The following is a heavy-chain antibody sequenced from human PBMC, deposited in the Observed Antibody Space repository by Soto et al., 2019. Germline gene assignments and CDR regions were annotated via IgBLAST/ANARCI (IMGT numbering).Heavy chain of an antibody. J-gene: IGHJ4*02. CDR3: ARQEAAAGKPLDY. D-gene: IGHD6-13*01. V-gene: IGHV1-2*04. CDR2: INPNSGGT. CDR1: GYTFTGYY. Sequence: QVQLVQSGAEVKKPGASVKVSCKASGYTFTGYYMHWVRQAPGQGLEWMGWINPNSGGTNYAQKFKGWVTMTRDTSISTAYMELSRLRSDDTAVYYCARQEAAAGKPLDYWGQGTLVTVSS.